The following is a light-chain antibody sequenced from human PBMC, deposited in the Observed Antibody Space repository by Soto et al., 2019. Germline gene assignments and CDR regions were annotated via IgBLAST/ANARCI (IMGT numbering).Light chain of an antibody. J-gene: IGLJ2*01. CDR2: EVS. CDR1: SSDVGGYNY. Sequence: QSALTQPASGSGSPGQSITISCTGTSSDVGGYNYVSWYQQHPGKAPKLMIYEVSNRPSGVSDRFSASKSDDTASLTISGLQAEDEAHYYCSSYTRSSTRVFGGGTKLTVL. V-gene: IGLV2-14*01. CDR3: SSYTRSSTRV.